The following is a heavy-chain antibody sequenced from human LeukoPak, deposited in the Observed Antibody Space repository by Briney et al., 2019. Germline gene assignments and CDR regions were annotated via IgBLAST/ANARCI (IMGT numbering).Heavy chain of an antibody. D-gene: IGHD6-19*01. J-gene: IGHJ4*02. V-gene: IGHV1-2*02. CDR2: INPNSGGT. CDR3: AQSSGWDSLKY. CDR1: GHTFTGYY. Sequence: ASEKVSCKASGHTFTGYYMHWVRQAPGQGLEWMGWINPNSGGTKHAQKFQGRVSMSRDTSISTAYMELSRLRSDDTAVYYCAQSSGWDSLKYWGQGTLVTVSS.